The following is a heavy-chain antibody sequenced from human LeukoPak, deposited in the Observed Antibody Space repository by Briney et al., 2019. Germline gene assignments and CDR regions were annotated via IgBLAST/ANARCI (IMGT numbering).Heavy chain of an antibody. CDR3: ARDQGLPDF. Sequence: PGGSLRLSCATSGFTFSNYWMHWVRQAPGKGLMWVSQINNDGTRTTYVDSVKGRSTISRDNAKNTVYLQLNNLRADDTALYFCARDQGLPDFWGQGTLVTVSS. J-gene: IGHJ4*02. V-gene: IGHV3-74*01. CDR2: INNDGTRT. D-gene: IGHD2-21*02. CDR1: GFTFSNYW.